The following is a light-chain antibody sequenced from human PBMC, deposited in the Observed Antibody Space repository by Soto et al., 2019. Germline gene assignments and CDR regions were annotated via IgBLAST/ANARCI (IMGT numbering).Light chain of an antibody. CDR2: AAY. J-gene: IGKJ1*01. V-gene: IGKV1-8*01. Sequence: AIRMTQSPSSLSASTGDRVTITCRASQGISSYLAWYQQKPGKAPKLLIYAAYNLQSGVPSRFSGSGSGTEFTLTISSLQPDDFATYYCQQYNSYSWTFGQGTKVEIK. CDR1: QGISSY. CDR3: QQYNSYSWT.